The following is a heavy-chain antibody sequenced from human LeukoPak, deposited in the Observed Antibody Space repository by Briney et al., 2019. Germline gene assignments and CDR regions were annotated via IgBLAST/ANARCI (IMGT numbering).Heavy chain of an antibody. CDR2: IYYSGSA. D-gene: IGHD3-22*01. CDR1: GGSISSSGYY. J-gene: IGHJ5*02. CDR3: ARGYYYDSSGYPFDP. Sequence: SQTLSLTCTVSGGSISSSGYYWSWIRQHPGKGLEWIGYIYYSGSAYYNPSLKSRVTISVDTSKNQFSLKLSSVTAADTAVYYCARGYYYDSSGYPFDPWGQGTLVTVSS. V-gene: IGHV4-31*03.